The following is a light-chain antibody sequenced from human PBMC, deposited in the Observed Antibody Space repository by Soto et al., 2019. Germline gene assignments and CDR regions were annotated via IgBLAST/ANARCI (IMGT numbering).Light chain of an antibody. CDR3: CSYTSSSTYV. V-gene: IGLV2-11*01. CDR2: DVS. J-gene: IGLJ1*01. Sequence: QSALTQPRSVSGSPGQSVTISCTGTSSDVGGYNYVSWYQQHPGKAPKLMIYDVSKRPSGVPDRFSGSKSGNTASLTISGLQAEDEADYYCCSYTSSSTYVFGVGTKLTVL. CDR1: SSDVGGYNY.